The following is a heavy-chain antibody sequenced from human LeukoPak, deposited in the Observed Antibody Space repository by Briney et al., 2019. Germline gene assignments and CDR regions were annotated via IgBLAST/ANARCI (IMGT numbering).Heavy chain of an antibody. CDR1: GFTFSSYG. D-gene: IGHD4-11*01. V-gene: IGHV3-30*18. J-gene: IGHJ4*02. Sequence: PGGSLRLSCAASGFTFSSYGMHWVRQAPGKGLEWVAVISYDGSNKYYADSVKGRFTISRDNSKNTLYLQMNSLRAEDTAVYYCAKDGMPIQNDYMTLYYFDYWGQGTLVTVSS. CDR2: ISYDGSNK. CDR3: AKDGMPIQNDYMTLYYFDY.